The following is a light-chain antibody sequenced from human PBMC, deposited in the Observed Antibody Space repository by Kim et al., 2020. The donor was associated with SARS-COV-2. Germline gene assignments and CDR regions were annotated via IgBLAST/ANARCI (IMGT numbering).Light chain of an antibody. CDR2: KAS. CDR3: QQYNSYSYT. Sequence: SASVGDRVTITCRASQSISSWLAWYQQKPGKAPKLLIYKASSSESGVPSRFSGSGSGTEFTLTISSLQPDDFATYYCQQYNSYSYTFGQGTKLEI. J-gene: IGKJ2*01. CDR1: QSISSW. V-gene: IGKV1-5*03.